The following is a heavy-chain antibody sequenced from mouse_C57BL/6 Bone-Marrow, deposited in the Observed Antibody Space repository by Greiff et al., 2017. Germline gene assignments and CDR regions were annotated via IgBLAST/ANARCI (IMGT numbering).Heavy chain of an antibody. CDR1: GYTFTNYW. J-gene: IGHJ1*03. CDR3: ARAGYYGSSYGYFDV. Sequence: VQLQQSGAELVRPGTSVKMSCKASGYTFTNYWIGWAKQRPGHGLEWIGDIYSGGGYTNYNEKFKGKATLTADKSSSTAYMQFSSLTSEDSAIYYCARAGYYGSSYGYFDVWGTGTTVTVSS. D-gene: IGHD1-1*01. V-gene: IGHV1-63*01. CDR2: IYSGGGYT.